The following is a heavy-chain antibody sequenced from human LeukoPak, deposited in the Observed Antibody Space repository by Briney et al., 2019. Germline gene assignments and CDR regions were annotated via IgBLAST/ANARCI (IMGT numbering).Heavy chain of an antibody. Sequence: IGEINHSVTTNYNPSLKSRVTMSVDTSKNQFSLKLTSVTAADTAVYYCARGSGWFPFDYWGQGTLVTVSS. D-gene: IGHD6-19*01. V-gene: IGHV4-34*01. CDR3: ARGSGWFPFDY. CDR2: INHSVTT. J-gene: IGHJ4*02.